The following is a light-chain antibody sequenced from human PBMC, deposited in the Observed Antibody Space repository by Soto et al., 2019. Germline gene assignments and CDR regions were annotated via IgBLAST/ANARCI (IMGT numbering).Light chain of an antibody. Sequence: DIQMTQSPSPLSASVGDTVTITCRASQDISACLAWYKQQPDKAPKSLIYAASTLQSGVPSRFSGSRSGTDFTLTISSLQPEDFATYFCQQYRSSPVTFGPGTKVDI. CDR2: AAS. J-gene: IGKJ3*01. CDR1: QDISAC. V-gene: IGKV1D-16*01. CDR3: QQYRSSPVT.